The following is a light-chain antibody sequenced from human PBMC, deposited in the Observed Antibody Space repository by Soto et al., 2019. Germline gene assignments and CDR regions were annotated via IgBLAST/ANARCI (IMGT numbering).Light chain of an antibody. CDR3: QQYGSEPGT. V-gene: IGKV3-20*01. CDR1: QSVSSSY. J-gene: IGKJ1*01. Sequence: EILFTQSPGTLSLSPGERATLSCRASQSVSSSYLAWYQQKPGQAPRILIYGASSRDTGIPDRFSGSGSGTDSTLTISRLEPEDFEVYYCQQYGSEPGTFGQGTKVDIK. CDR2: GAS.